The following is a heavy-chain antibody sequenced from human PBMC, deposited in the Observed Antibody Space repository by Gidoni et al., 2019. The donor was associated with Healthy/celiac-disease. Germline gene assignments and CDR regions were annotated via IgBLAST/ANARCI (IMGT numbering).Heavy chain of an antibody. Sequence: QVQLQQWGAGLLKPSETLSLTCAVYGGSFSGYYWSWIRQPPGKGLEWIGEINHSGSTNYNPSLKSRVTISVDTSKNQFSLKLSSVTAADTAVYYCARVHYDFWSGYYSYYYGMDVWGQGTTVTVSS. D-gene: IGHD3-3*01. V-gene: IGHV4-34*01. CDR3: ARVHYDFWSGYYSYYYGMDV. J-gene: IGHJ6*02. CDR2: INHSGST. CDR1: GGSFSGYY.